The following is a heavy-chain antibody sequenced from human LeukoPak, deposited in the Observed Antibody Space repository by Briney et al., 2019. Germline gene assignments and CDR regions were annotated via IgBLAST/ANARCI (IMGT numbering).Heavy chain of an antibody. J-gene: IGHJ6*03. CDR3: VNAFWSGYQAYFFFHYMDV. V-gene: IGHV3-23*01. Sequence: PLGSLRLSSAASGVTFSNYAMNWVRQAPRKGLGRVSGISGGADSTYYAESVKGPFTIYRDNSKNTLYLRMNSLRAEDTALYYCVNAFWSGYQAYFFFHYMDVWGKGTAVAVSS. CDR2: ISGGADST. D-gene: IGHD3-3*01. CDR1: GVTFSNYA.